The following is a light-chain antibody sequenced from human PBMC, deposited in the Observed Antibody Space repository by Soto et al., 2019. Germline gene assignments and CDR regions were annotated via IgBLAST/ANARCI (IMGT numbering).Light chain of an antibody. Sequence: QSALTQPASVSGSPGQSITISCTGTSSDVGSYNLVSWYQQHPGKAPKLMIYEGTKRPSGVSNRFSGSKSGNTASLTISGLQVEDGADYYCCSYAGSSFYVFGTGTKVTVL. CDR2: EGT. J-gene: IGLJ1*01. CDR3: CSYAGSSFYV. CDR1: SSDVGSYNL. V-gene: IGLV2-23*01.